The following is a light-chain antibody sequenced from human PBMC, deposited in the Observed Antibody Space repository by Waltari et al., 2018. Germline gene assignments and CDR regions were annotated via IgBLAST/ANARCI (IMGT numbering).Light chain of an antibody. CDR2: EVS. Sequence: QPALTHPASVSWSPGQSITLSCIGTSSDGGSYNLDPWYQQHPGKAPKLIIYEVSKRPSGVSNRFSGSKSGNTASLTISGLQAEDEADYYCCSYAGSSTLGVFGGGTKLTVL. CDR1: SSDGGSYNL. V-gene: IGLV2-23*02. CDR3: CSYAGSSTLGV. J-gene: IGLJ3*02.